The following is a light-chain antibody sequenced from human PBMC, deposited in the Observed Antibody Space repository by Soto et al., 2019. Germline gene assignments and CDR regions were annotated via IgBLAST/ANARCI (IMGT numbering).Light chain of an antibody. CDR1: SSDVGGYNY. V-gene: IGLV2-8*01. CDR2: EVS. Sequence: QSALTQPPSASGSPGQSVTISCTGTSSDVGGYNYVSWYQQHPGKSPKLMISEVSTRPSGVPDRFSGSKSGNTASLTVSGLQAEDEAAYYCSSFAGNNNLVFGGGTKLTVL. J-gene: IGLJ2*01. CDR3: SSFAGNNNLV.